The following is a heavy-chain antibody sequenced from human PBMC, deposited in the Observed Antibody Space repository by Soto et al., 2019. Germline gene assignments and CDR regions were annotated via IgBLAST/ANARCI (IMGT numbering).Heavy chain of an antibody. J-gene: IGHJ6*02. D-gene: IGHD3-3*01. CDR3: MGFLGVRYYYYGMDV. CDR1: GFTFSNAW. CDR2: IKSKTDGGTT. Sequence: SGGSLRLSCAASGFTFSNAWMNWVRQAPGKGLEWVGRIKSKTDGGTTDYAAPVKGRFTISRDDSKNTLYLQMNSLKTEDTAVYYCMGFLGVRYYYYGMDVWGQGTTVTVSS. V-gene: IGHV3-15*07.